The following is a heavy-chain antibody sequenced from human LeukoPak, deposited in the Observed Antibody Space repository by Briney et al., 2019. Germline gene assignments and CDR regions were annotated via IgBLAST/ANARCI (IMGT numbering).Heavy chain of an antibody. CDR3: ARVIRPTGYYSNPKSGSFDF. CDR1: GASIRSSHHY. Sequence: PSETLSLTCAVSGASIRSSHHYWGWIRQPPGKGLEWIGSIYSSGTTYYNPSLSTRVTISVDTSKNQFSLKLSSVTAADTATYYCARVIRPTGYYSNPKSGSFDFWGQGTVVTVSS. J-gene: IGHJ4*02. D-gene: IGHD3-9*01. CDR2: IYSSGTT. V-gene: IGHV4-39*01.